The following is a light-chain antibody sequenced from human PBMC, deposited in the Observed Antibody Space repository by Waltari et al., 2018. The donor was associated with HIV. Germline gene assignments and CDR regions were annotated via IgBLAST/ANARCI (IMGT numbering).Light chain of an antibody. Sequence: IVLTQSPGSPSLSPGARATLPCRASQTVSSSQLAWYQQKPGQAPRRLIYGASTRATGTPDRFSGRGSGTDFTLIISRLEPEDFAVYYCQQYGRSPWTFGQGTKVEIK. V-gene: IGKV3-20*01. CDR1: QTVSSSQ. J-gene: IGKJ1*01. CDR2: GAS. CDR3: QQYGRSPWT.